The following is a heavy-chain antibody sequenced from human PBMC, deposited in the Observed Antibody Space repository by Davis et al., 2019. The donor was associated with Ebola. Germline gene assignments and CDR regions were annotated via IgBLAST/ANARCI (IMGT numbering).Heavy chain of an antibody. CDR1: GYIFTSYA. CDR2: INAGNGDT. D-gene: IGHD3-10*01. CDR3: VRDLRGWGDFDY. V-gene: IGHV1-3*01. Sequence: AASVKVSCKASGYIFTSYAMHWVRQAPGQRLEWMGWINAGNGDTKYSQKFQGRVTMTRDTSTNTLYMELSSLTSGDTAVYYCVRDLRGWGDFDYWGQGTLVTVSS. J-gene: IGHJ4*02.